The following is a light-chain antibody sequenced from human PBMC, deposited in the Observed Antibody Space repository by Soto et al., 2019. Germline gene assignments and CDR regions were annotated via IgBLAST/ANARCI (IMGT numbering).Light chain of an antibody. Sequence: EIVMTQSPATLSVSPGERATLSSRASQSVSSNLAWYQQKPGQAPRLLIYGASTRATGIPARFSGSGSGTEFTLTINSLQSEDFAVYYCQQYNNWPITFGQGTRLEIK. V-gene: IGKV3-15*01. J-gene: IGKJ5*01. CDR1: QSVSSN. CDR3: QQYNNWPIT. CDR2: GAS.